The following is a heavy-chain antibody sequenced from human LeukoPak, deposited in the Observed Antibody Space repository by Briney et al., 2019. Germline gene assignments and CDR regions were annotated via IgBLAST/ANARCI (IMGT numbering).Heavy chain of an antibody. V-gene: IGHV4-30-4*01. J-gene: IGHJ5*02. CDR2: IYYSGST. D-gene: IGHD3-22*01. CDR3: ARDSSGEEFDP. Sequence: SETLSLTCTVSGGSISSGDYYWSWIRQPPGKGLGWIGYIYYSGSTYYNPSLKSRVTISVDTSKNQFSLKLSSVTAADTAVYYCARDSSGEEFDPWGQGTLVTVSS. CDR1: GGSISSGDYY.